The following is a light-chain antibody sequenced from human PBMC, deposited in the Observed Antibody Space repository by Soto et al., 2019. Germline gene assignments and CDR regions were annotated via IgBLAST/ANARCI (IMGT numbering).Light chain of an antibody. V-gene: IGKV3-11*01. Sequence: EIVLTQSPATLSLSPGERATLSCRASQSVSSYLAWYQQKPGQAPRLLIYDASNRATGIPARFSGSGSGTDFTLSINTLEPEDFAVYYFQQRTNWPPKYTFGQGTKLDIK. CDR2: DAS. J-gene: IGKJ2*01. CDR3: QQRTNWPPKYT. CDR1: QSVSSY.